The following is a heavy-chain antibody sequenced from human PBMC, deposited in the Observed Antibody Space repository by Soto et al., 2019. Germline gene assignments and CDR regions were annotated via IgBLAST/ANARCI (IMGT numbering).Heavy chain of an antibody. J-gene: IGHJ4*02. D-gene: IGHD2-15*01. CDR3: AKEHPRGGSGSTCRVADY. V-gene: IGHV3-30*18. CDR2: ISYDGTYT. Sequence: QVQLAESGGGVVQPGRSLRLSCAASGFRFRGYGMHWVRQAPGKGLDWVGVISYDGTYTYYADSVEGRFTISRDNDNNTLYLKMNSLRAEDTAMYYCAKEHPRGGSGSTCRVADYWGQGTLVTVSS. CDR1: GFRFRGYG.